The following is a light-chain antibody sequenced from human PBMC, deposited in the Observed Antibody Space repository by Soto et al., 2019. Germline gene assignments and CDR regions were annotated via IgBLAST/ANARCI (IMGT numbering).Light chain of an antibody. Sequence: EIVMTQSPATLSVSPGERATLSCRASQSVSSNLAWYQQKPGQAPKLLIYNPSTRATGFPARFSGSGSGTEFTLTISSLQSEDFAIYYCQQYDNWPLTFGGGTKVDIK. CDR3: QQYDNWPLT. V-gene: IGKV3-15*01. CDR1: QSVSSN. J-gene: IGKJ4*01. CDR2: NPS.